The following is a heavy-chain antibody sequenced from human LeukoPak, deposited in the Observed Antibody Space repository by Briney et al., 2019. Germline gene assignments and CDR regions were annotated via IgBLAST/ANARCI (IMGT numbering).Heavy chain of an antibody. J-gene: IGHJ6*03. CDR2: IYTSGST. Sequence: SETLSLTCTVSGGSISSGSYYWSWIRQPAGKGLEWIGRIYTSGSTNYNPSLKSRVTISVDTSKNQFSLKLSSVTAADTAVYYCARGLLWFGELLPRGYYYYYMDVWGTGTTVSVSS. CDR3: ARGLLWFGELLPRGYYYYYMDV. D-gene: IGHD3-10*01. CDR1: GGSISSGSYY. V-gene: IGHV4-61*02.